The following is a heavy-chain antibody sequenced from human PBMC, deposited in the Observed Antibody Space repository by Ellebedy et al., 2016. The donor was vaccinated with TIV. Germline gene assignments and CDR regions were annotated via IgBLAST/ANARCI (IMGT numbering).Heavy chain of an antibody. CDR2: ISVFNGNT. J-gene: IGHJ5*02. CDR3: AKWLSSSSDWFDP. D-gene: IGHD6-6*01. V-gene: IGHV1-18*01. CDR1: GYSFTSYG. Sequence: ASVKVSCXASGYSFTSYGINWVRQAPGQGLEWMGWISVFNGNTNYAQNLQGRVTMSTDTSTSTAYMELRSLRSDDTAVYYCAKWLSSSSDWFDPWGQGTLVTVSS.